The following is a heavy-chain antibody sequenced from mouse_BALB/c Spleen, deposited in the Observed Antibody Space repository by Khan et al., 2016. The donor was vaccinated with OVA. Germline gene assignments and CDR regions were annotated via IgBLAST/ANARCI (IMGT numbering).Heavy chain of an antibody. V-gene: IGHV3-2*02. CDR3: ARVYGGDFDY. Sequence: EVQLQESGPGLVKPSQSLSLTCTVTGYSIANDYAWNWIRQFPGNKLEWMGFISYSGNTNYNPSLKSRISITRDTSKNQFFLQLNSVTSEDTATYYCARVYGGDFDYWGQGTTLTVSS. D-gene: IGHD1-1*01. CDR2: ISYSGNT. CDR1: GYSIANDYA. J-gene: IGHJ2*01.